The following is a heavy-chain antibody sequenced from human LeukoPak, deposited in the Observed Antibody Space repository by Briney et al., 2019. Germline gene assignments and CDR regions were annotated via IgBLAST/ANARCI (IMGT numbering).Heavy chain of an antibody. D-gene: IGHD6-6*01. J-gene: IGHJ6*03. CDR1: GGSFSGYY. Sequence: PSETLSLTCAVYGGSFSGYYWSWIRQPPGKGLEWIGEINHSGSTNYNPSLKSRVTISVDTSKNQFSLKLSSVTAADTAVYYCARELPRAARYYYYYYYMDVWSKGTTVTVSS. CDR2: INHSGST. CDR3: ARELPRAARYYYYYYYMDV. V-gene: IGHV4-34*01.